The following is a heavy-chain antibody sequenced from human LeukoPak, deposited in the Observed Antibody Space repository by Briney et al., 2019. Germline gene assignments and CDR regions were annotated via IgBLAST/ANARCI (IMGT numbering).Heavy chain of an antibody. CDR1: GGSISSYY. CDR2: IYYSGST. J-gene: IGHJ6*02. Sequence: SETLSLTCTVSGGSISSYYWSWIRQPPGKGLEWIGYIYYSGSTNYNPSLKSRVTISVDTSKNQFSLKLSSVTAADTAVYYCARHPYYYYGMDVWGQGTTVTVSS. CDR3: ARHPYYYYGMDV. V-gene: IGHV4-59*08.